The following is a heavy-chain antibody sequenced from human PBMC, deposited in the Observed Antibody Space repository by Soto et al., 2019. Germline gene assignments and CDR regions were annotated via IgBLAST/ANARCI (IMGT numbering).Heavy chain of an antibody. J-gene: IGHJ5*02. CDR2: IYPGDSDT. Sequence: PGESLKISCKGSGYSFTSYWIGWVRQMPGKGLEWMGIIYPGDSDTRYSPSFQGQVTISADKSISTAYLQWSSLKASDTAMYYCARRVGHSLLWFGETSPDKNWFDPWGQGTLVTVSS. CDR1: GYSFTSYW. D-gene: IGHD3-10*01. V-gene: IGHV5-51*01. CDR3: ARRVGHSLLWFGETSPDKNWFDP.